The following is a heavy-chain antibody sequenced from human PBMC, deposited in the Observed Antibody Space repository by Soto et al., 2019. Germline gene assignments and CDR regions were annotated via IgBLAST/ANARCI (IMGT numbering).Heavy chain of an antibody. Sequence: XXTLSLPCTVSGGSISSSSNHWGWIRQPPGKGLEWIGNIYYSENTYYNPSLKSRVTISVDTSKNQFSLRLTSVTAADTAVYYCATHPPYGPLDHWGQGTLVTVSS. V-gene: IGHV4-39*01. CDR2: IYYSENT. D-gene: IGHD4-17*01. CDR3: ATHPPYGPLDH. J-gene: IGHJ4*02. CDR1: GGSISSSSNH.